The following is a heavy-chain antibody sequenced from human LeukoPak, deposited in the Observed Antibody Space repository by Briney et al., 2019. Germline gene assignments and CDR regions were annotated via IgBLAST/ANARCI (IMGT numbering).Heavy chain of an antibody. V-gene: IGHV4-59*01. D-gene: IGHD2-15*01. Sequence: SETLSLTCTVSGGSIGSYYWSWIRQPPGKGLEWIGYIYYSGSTNYNPSLKSRVTISVDTSKNQFSLKLSAVTPADTAVYYCARDRGYCSGGSCHNWFDPWGQGTLVTVSS. CDR1: GGSIGSYY. CDR3: ARDRGYCSGGSCHNWFDP. CDR2: IYYSGST. J-gene: IGHJ5*02.